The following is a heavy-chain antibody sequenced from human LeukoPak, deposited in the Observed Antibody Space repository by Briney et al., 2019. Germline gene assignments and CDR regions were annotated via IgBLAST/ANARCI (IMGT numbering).Heavy chain of an antibody. Sequence: SETLSLTCAVSGGSPGSINCWSWVRQPPGKGREWIGEIYHSGSTNYNRSLKSRVTISVDKTKNQFSLKLSSVTAADTAVYYCTRSHIVVVPASTYYYYYGMDVWGKGTTVTVSS. D-gene: IGHD2-2*01. CDR2: IYHSGST. V-gene: IGHV4-4*02. J-gene: IGHJ6*04. CDR3: TRSHIVVVPASTYYYYYGMDV. CDR1: GGSPGSINC.